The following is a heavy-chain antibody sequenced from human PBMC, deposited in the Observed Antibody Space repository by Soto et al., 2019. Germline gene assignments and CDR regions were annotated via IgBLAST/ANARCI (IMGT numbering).Heavy chain of an antibody. CDR2: IRSKGYGGTT. Sequence: GGSLRLSCTGYGFTFGDFGMSWFRQAPGKGLEWLSFIRSKGYGGTTESAASVRGRFITSRDDSKSIAYLQMNSLKTEDTAVYYCASPTSWSQEYYYGMGVWGQGTTVTVSS. CDR3: ASPTSWSQEYYYGMGV. D-gene: IGHD2-2*01. V-gene: IGHV3-49*03. J-gene: IGHJ6*02. CDR1: GFTFGDFG.